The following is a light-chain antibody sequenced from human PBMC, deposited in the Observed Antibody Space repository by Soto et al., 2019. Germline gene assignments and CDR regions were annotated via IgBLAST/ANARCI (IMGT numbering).Light chain of an antibody. Sequence: DIHMTQSPSTLSASVGDRVTITCRASQSISIWLAWYQQKPGRAANLLIYGTSSLESGVTSRFSGSGSWTEFTLSISSLQPADFASYYWQLCKVYTCSFGQGTKVEIK. CDR2: GTS. J-gene: IGKJ1*01. CDR3: QLCKVYTCS. CDR1: QSISIW. V-gene: IGKV1-5*03.